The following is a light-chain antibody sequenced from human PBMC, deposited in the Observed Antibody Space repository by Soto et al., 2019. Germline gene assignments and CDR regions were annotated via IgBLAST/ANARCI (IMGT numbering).Light chain of an antibody. CDR2: AAS. CDR1: QCIRTD. Sequence: AIQMTQSPSSLSASVGDRVTITCRSSQCIRTDLGWYQQKPGKAPKLLIYAASSLQSGVPSRFSGSGSGTDFTLTISSLPPADFETYYCLQDYYYPLCFGGGTKVEIK. CDR3: LQDYYYPLC. V-gene: IGKV1-6*01. J-gene: IGKJ4*01.